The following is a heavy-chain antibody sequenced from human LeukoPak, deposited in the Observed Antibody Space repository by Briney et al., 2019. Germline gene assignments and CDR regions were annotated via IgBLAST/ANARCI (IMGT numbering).Heavy chain of an antibody. CDR2: ISAYNGNT. D-gene: IGHD3-9*01. V-gene: IGHV1-18*01. CDR1: GYTFTSYG. Sequence: ASVKVSCKASGYTFTSYGISWVRQAPGQGLEWMGWISAYNGNTNYAQKLQGRVTMTTDTSTSTAYMELRSLRSDDTAVYYCARAKRGLRLYYDILTGPYDYWGQGTLVTVSS. CDR3: ARAKRGLRLYYDILTGPYDY. J-gene: IGHJ4*02.